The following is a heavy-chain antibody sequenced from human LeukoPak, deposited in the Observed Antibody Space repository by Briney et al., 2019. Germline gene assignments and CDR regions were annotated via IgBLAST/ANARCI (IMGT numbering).Heavy chain of an antibody. CDR1: GYSFTDFY. D-gene: IGHD3-3*01. V-gene: IGHV1-24*01. J-gene: IGHJ3*02. CDR2: FDREDGGT. CDR3: ATHTISGVVTYAFQM. Sequence: ASMEVSCKASGYSFTDFYLHWVRQAPGQGLEWMGGFDREDGGTIYARKFQGRVTMTEDTSTDTAYMELSSLTSEDTAVYYCATHTISGVVTYAFQMWGRGTLVTVSS.